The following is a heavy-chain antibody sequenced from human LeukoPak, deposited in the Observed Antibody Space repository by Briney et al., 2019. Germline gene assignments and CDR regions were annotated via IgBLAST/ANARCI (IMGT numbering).Heavy chain of an antibody. CDR2: ISSSGSTI. D-gene: IGHD3-22*01. CDR1: GFTFSDYY. J-gene: IGHJ4*02. V-gene: IGHV3-11*04. CDR3: ASGYDSSGYYYSEFGY. Sequence: GGSLRLSCAASGFTFSDYYMSWIRQAPGKGLEWVSYISSSGSTIYYADSVKGRFTISRDNTKNSLYLQMNSLRAEDTAVYYCASGYDSSGYYYSEFGYWGQGTLVTVA.